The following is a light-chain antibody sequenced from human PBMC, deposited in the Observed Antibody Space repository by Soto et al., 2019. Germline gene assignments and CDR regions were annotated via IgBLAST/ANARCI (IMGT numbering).Light chain of an antibody. CDR2: DVS. CDR3: SSYTSSSTLVV. V-gene: IGLV2-14*01. CDR1: SSDVGGYNY. Sequence: QLVLTQPASVSGSPGQSITISCTGTSSDVGGYNYVSWYQQHPGKAPKLMIYDVSNRPSGVSNRFSGSKSGNTASLTISGLQAEDEADYYCSSYTSSSTLVVFGGGTTLTVI. J-gene: IGLJ2*01.